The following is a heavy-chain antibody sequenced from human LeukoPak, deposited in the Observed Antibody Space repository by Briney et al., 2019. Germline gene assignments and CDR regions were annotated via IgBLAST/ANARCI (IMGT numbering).Heavy chain of an antibody. CDR2: IRYDGSNK. Sequence: PGGSLRLSCAASGFTFSSYGMHWVRQAPGKGLEWVAFIRYDGSNKYYADSVKGRFTISRDNSKNTLYLQMNSLRAEDTAVYYCARVGDGVNGYDSHVDYWGQGTLVTVSS. J-gene: IGHJ4*02. CDR1: GFTFSSYG. V-gene: IGHV3-30*02. CDR3: ARVGDGVNGYDSHVDY. D-gene: IGHD5-12*01.